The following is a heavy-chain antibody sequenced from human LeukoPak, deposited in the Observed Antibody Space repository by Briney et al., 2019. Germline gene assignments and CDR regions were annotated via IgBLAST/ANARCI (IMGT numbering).Heavy chain of an antibody. Sequence: PSETLSLTCAVYGGSFSGYYWTWIRQPPGKGLEWIGEIIDTGSTKYNPSLKSRVTISVDTSKNQFSLKLSSVTAADTAVYYCARVVYSGYDFRGAMDVWGKGTTVTVSS. V-gene: IGHV4-34*12. J-gene: IGHJ6*03. CDR3: ARVVYSGYDFRGAMDV. D-gene: IGHD5-12*01. CDR1: GGSFSGYY. CDR2: IIDTGST.